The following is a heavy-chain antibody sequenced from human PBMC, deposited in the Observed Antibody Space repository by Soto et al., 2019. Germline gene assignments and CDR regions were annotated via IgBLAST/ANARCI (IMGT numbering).Heavy chain of an antibody. Sequence: GGSLRLSCAASGFTFSNYAMSWVRQAPGKGLEWVSSISSSGGSTNYADSVKGRFTISRDNSKNTLYLQMNSLRAEDTAVYYCAKQGRAAAWVALFDYWGQGTLVTVSS. V-gene: IGHV3-23*01. CDR2: ISSSGGST. CDR3: AKQGRAAAWVALFDY. D-gene: IGHD6-13*01. J-gene: IGHJ4*02. CDR1: GFTFSNYA.